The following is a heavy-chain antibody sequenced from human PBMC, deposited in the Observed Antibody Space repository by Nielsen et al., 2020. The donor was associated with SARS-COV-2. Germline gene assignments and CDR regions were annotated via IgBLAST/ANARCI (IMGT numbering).Heavy chain of an antibody. CDR3: ARLWDDGYYFDTGPYDY. CDR2: ISTSGSTI. J-gene: IGHJ4*02. D-gene: IGHD3-22*01. Sequence: GESPKISCAASGFTFSSYEMNWVRQAPGKGLEWVSYISTSGSTIYYADSVKGRFTISRDNAKNTLYLQMNSLRAEDTAVYYCARLWDDGYYFDTGPYDYWGQGTLVTVSS. CDR1: GFTFSSYE. V-gene: IGHV3-48*03.